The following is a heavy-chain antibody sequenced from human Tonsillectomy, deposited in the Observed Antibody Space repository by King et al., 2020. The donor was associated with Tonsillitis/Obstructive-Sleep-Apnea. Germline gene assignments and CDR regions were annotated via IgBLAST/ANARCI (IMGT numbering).Heavy chain of an antibody. CDR1: GYTFTNYY. D-gene: IGHD2-21*02. Sequence: QLVQSGAEVKKPGASVKVSCKASGYTFTNYYMHWVRQAPGQGLEWMGIINPSGGSTSYAQKFQGRVTMTRDTSTSTVYMELSGLRSEDTAVYYCARDRGVTTFFDFWGQGTLVTVSS. CDR2: INPSGGST. J-gene: IGHJ4*02. CDR3: ARDRGVTTFFDF. V-gene: IGHV1-46*01.